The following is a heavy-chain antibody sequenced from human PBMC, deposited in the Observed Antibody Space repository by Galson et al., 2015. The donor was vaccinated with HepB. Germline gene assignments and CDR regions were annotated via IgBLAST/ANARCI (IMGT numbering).Heavy chain of an antibody. V-gene: IGHV3-7*01. CDR3: ARDSDTPGDY. D-gene: IGHD2-15*01. CDR2: IKQDESEK. CDR1: GFTFSGYW. J-gene: IGHJ4*02. Sequence: SLRLSCAASGFTFSGYWMGWVRQAPGKGLEWVADIKQDESEKYYLDSVKGRFTISRDNAKSSLYLQMNSLRAEDTAAYYCARDSDTPGDYWGQGTLVTVSS.